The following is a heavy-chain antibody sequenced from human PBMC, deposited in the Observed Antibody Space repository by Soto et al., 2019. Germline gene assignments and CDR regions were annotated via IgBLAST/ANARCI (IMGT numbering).Heavy chain of an antibody. V-gene: IGHV3-30*18. CDR2: ISYDVSNK. CDR3: EKEIRGSSSLEVYYDYGMDV. CDR1: GFTFSSYG. Sequence: GGSLRLSCAASGFTFSSYGMHWVRQAPGKGLEWVAVISYDVSNKYYADSVKGRFTISRDNSKNTLYLQRNSLRAEDTAVYDCEKEIRGSSSLEVYYDYGMDVWGQGTTVTVSS. J-gene: IGHJ6*02. D-gene: IGHD6-6*01.